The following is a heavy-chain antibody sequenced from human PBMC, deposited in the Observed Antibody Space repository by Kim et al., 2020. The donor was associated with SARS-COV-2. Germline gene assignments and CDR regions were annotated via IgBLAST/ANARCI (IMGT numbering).Heavy chain of an antibody. J-gene: IGHJ4*02. D-gene: IGHD6-25*01. CDR2: IKPDGSLR. CDR3: ARDDGFRSIDH. V-gene: IGHV3-7*01. CDR1: GFTISSYW. Sequence: GGSLRLSCAASGFTISSYWMAWLRQFPGKGLEWVANIKPDGSLRFYVDSVEGRFTVSRDNAKNSVFLQMNGLRPEDTAVYYCARDDGFRSIDHWGLGILVTVSS.